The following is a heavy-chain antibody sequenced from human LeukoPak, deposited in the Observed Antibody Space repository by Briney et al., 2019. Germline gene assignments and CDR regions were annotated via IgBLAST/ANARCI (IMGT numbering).Heavy chain of an antibody. CDR3: ARDGRDGFHFDY. CDR1: GFTFSSYA. V-gene: IGHV3-30*04. J-gene: IGHJ4*02. D-gene: IGHD5-24*01. Sequence: GGSLRLSCAASGFTFSSYAMHWLRQAPGKGLEWVAVISYDGSNKYYADSVKGRFTISRDNSKNTLYLQINSQRAEDTAVYYCARDGRDGFHFDYWGQGTLVTVSS. CDR2: ISYDGSNK.